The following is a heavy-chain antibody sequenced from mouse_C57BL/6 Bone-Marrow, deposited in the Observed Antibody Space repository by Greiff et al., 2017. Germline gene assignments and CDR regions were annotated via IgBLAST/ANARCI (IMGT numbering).Heavy chain of an antibody. J-gene: IGHJ3*01. CDR1: GFTFSSYT. Sequence: EVKLVESGGGLVKPGGSLKLSCAASGFTFSSYTMSWVRQTPEKRLEWVASISGGGGNTYYPDSVKGRFTISRDNAKNTLYLQMSSLRSEDTALYYCARPAWFAYLGQGTLVTVSA. CDR3: ARPAWFAY. CDR2: ISGGGGNT. V-gene: IGHV5-9*01.